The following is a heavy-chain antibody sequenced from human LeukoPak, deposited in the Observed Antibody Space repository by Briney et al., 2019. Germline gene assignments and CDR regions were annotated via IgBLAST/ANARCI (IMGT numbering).Heavy chain of an antibody. CDR2: IYYSGST. V-gene: IGHV4-39*01. D-gene: IGHD3-3*01. CDR1: GGSISSSSYY. Sequence: SETLSLTCTVSGGSISSSSYYWGWIRQPPGKGLEWIGSIYYSGSTYYNPSLKSRVTISVDTSKNQFSLKLSSVTAADTAVYYCASIFGVVTNDYWGQGTLVTVSS. CDR3: ASIFGVVTNDY. J-gene: IGHJ4*02.